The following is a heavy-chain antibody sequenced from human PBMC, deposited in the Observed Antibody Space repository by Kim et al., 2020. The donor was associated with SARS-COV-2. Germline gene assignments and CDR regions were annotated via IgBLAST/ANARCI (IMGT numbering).Heavy chain of an antibody. V-gene: IGHV4-31*03. CDR1: GGSISSGGYY. J-gene: IGHJ5*01. CDR3: ARNIGITMIVVVTGWF. Sequence: SETLSLTCTVSGGSISSGGYYWSWLRQHPGKGLEWIGYIYYSGSTYYNSSLKSRVTISVNTSKNQFSLKLSSVTAANTAVYYCARNIGITMIVVVTGWF. D-gene: IGHD3-22*01. CDR2: IYYSGST.